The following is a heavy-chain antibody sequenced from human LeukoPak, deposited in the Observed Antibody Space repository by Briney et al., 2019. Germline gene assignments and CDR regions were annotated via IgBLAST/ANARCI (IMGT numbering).Heavy chain of an antibody. CDR2: MKEDGSEI. J-gene: IGHJ4*02. D-gene: IGHD7-27*01. V-gene: IGHV3-7*01. CDR3: ARENWERFDY. Sequence: GGSLRLSCAASGFSFSSWSMSWVRQAPGKRLEWVANMKEDGSEIYYVDSVQGRFTISRDNAKSSVYLQMNSLRGEDTAVYYCARENWERFDYWGQGTLVTVSS. CDR1: GFSFSSWS.